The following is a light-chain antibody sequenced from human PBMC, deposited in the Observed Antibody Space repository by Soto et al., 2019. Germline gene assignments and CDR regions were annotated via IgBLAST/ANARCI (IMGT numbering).Light chain of an antibody. J-gene: IGLJ2*01. CDR2: YDS. V-gene: IGLV3-21*04. Sequence: SYELTQPPSVSVAPGETARIPCGANNIGSKSVHWYQQKPGQAPVLIIYYDSDRPSGIPERFSASNSGNTATLTISRVEAGDEADYLCQVWDSREVFGVGTKVTVL. CDR3: QVWDSREV. CDR1: NIGSKS.